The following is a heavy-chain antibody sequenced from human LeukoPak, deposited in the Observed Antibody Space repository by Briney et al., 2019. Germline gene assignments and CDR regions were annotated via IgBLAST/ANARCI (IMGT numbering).Heavy chain of an antibody. CDR3: AKDGGSGATRPIDF. J-gene: IGHJ4*02. D-gene: IGHD1-26*01. Sequence: GGSLRLSCAASGFTFDDYTMHWVRQAPGKGLEWVSLISWDGVSTYYADSVKGRFTISRDNSKNSLYLQLNSLRTEDAAFYYCAKDGGSGATRPIDFWGQGTLVTVSS. CDR1: GFTFDDYT. V-gene: IGHV3-43*01. CDR2: ISWDGVST.